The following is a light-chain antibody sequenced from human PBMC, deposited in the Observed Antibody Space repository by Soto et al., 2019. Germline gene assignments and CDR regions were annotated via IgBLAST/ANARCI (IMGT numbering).Light chain of an antibody. CDR1: QSVSSSY. CDR2: GAS. CDR3: QQNGSSPLT. V-gene: IGKV3-20*01. Sequence: EIVLTQSPGTLSLSPGXRATLSCRASQSVSSSYLAWYQQKPGQAPRLLIYGASSRATGIPDRFSGSGSGTDFTLTITRLEPGDFAVYYCQQNGSSPLTFGTGTKVDL. J-gene: IGKJ3*01.